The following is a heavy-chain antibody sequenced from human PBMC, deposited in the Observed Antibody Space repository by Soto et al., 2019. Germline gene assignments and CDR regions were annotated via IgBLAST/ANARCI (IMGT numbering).Heavy chain of an antibody. CDR3: ARVDRRSEMSKYCYDSSGDY. V-gene: IGHV1-18*01. J-gene: IGHJ4*02. CDR1: GYTFTSYG. D-gene: IGHD3-22*01. Sequence: QVQLVQSGAEVKKPGASVKVSCKASGYTFTSYGIRWVRQAPGQGLEWMGWISAYNGNTNYAQKLQGRVTMTTDTSTSTAYIELRSLRSDDTAVYYCARVDRRSEMSKYCYDSSGDYWGQGTLVTVSS. CDR2: ISAYNGNT.